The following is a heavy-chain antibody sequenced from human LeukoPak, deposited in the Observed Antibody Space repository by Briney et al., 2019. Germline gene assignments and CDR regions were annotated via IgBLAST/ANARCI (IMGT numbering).Heavy chain of an antibody. CDR1: GFTFSSDS. J-gene: IGHJ1*01. D-gene: IGHD6-6*01. CDR2: ISSSSSCI. Sequence: PGGSLRLSCAGSGFTFSSDSMNWVRQAPAKGLEWVSSISSSSSCIYYADSVKGRFIISSDNAKNSLYLQMNSLRAEDTAGYYCARDRGLYSRSRYFQHWGQGTLVTVSS. CDR3: ARDRGLYSRSRYFQH. V-gene: IGHV3-21*01.